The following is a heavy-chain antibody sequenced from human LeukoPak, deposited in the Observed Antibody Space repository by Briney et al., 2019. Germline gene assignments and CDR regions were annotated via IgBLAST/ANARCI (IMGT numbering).Heavy chain of an antibody. Sequence: SVKVSCKASGGTFSSYTISWVRQAPGQGLEWMGTIIPILGIANYAQKFQGRVTITADKSTSTAYMELSSLRSEDTAVYYCARDFGWPNELDYWGQGTLVTVSS. J-gene: IGHJ4*02. CDR3: ARDFGWPNELDY. CDR2: IIPILGIA. CDR1: GGTFSSYT. D-gene: IGHD1-1*01. V-gene: IGHV1-69*04.